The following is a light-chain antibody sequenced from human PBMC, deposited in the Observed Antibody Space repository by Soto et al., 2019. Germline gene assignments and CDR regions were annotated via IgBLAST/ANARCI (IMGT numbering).Light chain of an antibody. CDR3: QQYNNWPFS. J-gene: IGKJ5*01. CDR1: QGVTTN. CDR2: DVS. Sequence: DILMTQSPATLSVSPGERVTLSCRAAQGVTTNFAWCQQKSGQSPRLLIYDVSSRATGVPSRFSGTGSETDFTLTISGLQSEDSAIYFCQQYNNWPFSFGQGTRLEIK. V-gene: IGKV3-15*01.